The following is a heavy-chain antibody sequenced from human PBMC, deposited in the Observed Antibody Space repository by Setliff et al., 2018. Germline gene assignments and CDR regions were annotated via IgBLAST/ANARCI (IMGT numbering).Heavy chain of an antibody. CDR2: INSDGSST. V-gene: IGHV3-74*01. CDR1: GFTFSSYW. J-gene: IGHJ3*02. CDR3: TRDWGGVGATNAFDI. Sequence: GESLKISCEASGFTFSSYWMHWVRQAPGKGLVWVSHINSDGSSTTYADSVKGRFTISRDNAKNTLYLQMNRLRAEDTAVYYCTRDWGGVGATNAFDIWGQGTMVTV. D-gene: IGHD1-26*01.